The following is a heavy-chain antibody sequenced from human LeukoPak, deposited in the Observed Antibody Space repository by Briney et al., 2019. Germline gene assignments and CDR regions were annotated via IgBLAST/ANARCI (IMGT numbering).Heavy chain of an antibody. Sequence: PLETLSLTCAVSGYSISSGYYWGWTRQPPGKGLEWIGSINHSGSTYYNPSLKSRVTISVDTSKNQFSLKVSSVTAADTAVYYCARAPDWSGYPRYWYFDLWGRGTLVNVSS. D-gene: IGHD3-3*01. V-gene: IGHV4-38-2*01. CDR3: ARAPDWSGYPRYWYFDL. CDR1: GYSISSGYY. CDR2: INHSGST. J-gene: IGHJ2*01.